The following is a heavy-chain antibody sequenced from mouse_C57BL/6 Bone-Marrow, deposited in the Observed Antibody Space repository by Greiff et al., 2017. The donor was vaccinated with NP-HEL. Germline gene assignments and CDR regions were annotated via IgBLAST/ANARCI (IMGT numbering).Heavy chain of an antibody. V-gene: IGHV5-17*01. CDR2: ISSGSSTI. Sequence: EVQLVESGGGLVKPGGSLKLSCAASGFTFSDYGMHWARQAPEKGLEWVAYISSGSSTIYYADTVKGRFTISRDNAKNTLFLQMTSLRSEDTAMYYCARFYYDYDEEDWGQGTTLTVSS. J-gene: IGHJ2*01. CDR3: ARFYYDYDEED. CDR1: GFTFSDYG. D-gene: IGHD2-4*01.